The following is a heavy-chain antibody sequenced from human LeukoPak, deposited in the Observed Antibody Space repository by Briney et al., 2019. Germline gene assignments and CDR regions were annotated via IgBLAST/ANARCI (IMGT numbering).Heavy chain of an antibody. CDR2: IYYSGST. CDR3: ARGVVAARFWFDP. Sequence: PSETLSLTCTVSGVSISSYYWSWIRQPPGKGLEWIGYIYYSGSTNYNPSLKSRVTISVDTSKNQFSLKLSSVTAADTAVYYCARGVVAARFWFDPWGQGTLVTVSS. CDR1: GVSISSYY. D-gene: IGHD2-15*01. J-gene: IGHJ5*02. V-gene: IGHV4-59*01.